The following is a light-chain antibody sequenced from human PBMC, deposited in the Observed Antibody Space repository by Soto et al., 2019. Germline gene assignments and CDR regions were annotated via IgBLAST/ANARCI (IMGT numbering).Light chain of an antibody. CDR2: GAS. CDR1: QRINSN. V-gene: IGKV3-15*01. CDR3: QQYHNWWT. J-gene: IGKJ1*01. Sequence: EIVLTQSAGTLSFSPGERATLSCGARQRINSNLAWYQHKPGQAPRLLIYGASTRATGIPARFSGSGSGTEFTLTISSLKSEDFAVYYCQQYHNWWTFGQGTKVDI.